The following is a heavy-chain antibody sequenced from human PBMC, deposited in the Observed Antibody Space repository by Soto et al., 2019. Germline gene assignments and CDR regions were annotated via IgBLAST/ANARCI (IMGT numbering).Heavy chain of an antibody. CDR2: IIPILGIA. V-gene: IGHV1-69*02. J-gene: IGHJ4*02. CDR1: GGTFSSYT. CDR3: ARVPEYYYDSSGYPY. D-gene: IGHD3-22*01. Sequence: ASVKVSCKASGGTFSSYTISWVRQAPGQGLEWMGRIIPILGIANYAQKFQGRVTITADKSTSTAYVELSSLRSEDTAVYYCARVPEYYYDSSGYPYWGQGTLVTVSS.